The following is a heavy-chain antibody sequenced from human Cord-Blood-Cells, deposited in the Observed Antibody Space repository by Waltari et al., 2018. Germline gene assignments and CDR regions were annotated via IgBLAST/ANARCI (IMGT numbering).Heavy chain of an antibody. J-gene: IGHJ4*02. D-gene: IGHD6-13*01. V-gene: IGHV1-3*01. CDR1: GYTFTSYA. Sequence: QVQLVQSGAEVKKPGASVKVSCKASGYTFTSYAMHWVRQAPRQRLEWMGWINAGNGNTKYSQKFQGRVTITRDTSASTAYMELSSLRSEDTAVYYCARDIAAAGTGFDYWGQGTLVTVSS. CDR3: ARDIAAAGTGFDY. CDR2: INAGNGNT.